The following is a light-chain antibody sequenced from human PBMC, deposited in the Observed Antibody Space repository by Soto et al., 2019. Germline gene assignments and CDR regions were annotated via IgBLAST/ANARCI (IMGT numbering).Light chain of an antibody. J-gene: IGKJ4*01. CDR3: QQSYSTPPLT. CDR2: AAS. V-gene: IGKV1-39*01. Sequence: DIQITQAPSSLFASVGDRVTITCRASQSISSYLNWYQQKPGKAPKLLIYAASSLQSGVPSRFSGSGSWTDFTLTLSSLQPEDFATYYCQQSYSTPPLTFGGGTKVEIK. CDR1: QSISSY.